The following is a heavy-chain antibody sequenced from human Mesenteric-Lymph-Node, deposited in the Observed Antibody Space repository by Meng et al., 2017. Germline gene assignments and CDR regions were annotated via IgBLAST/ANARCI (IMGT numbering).Heavy chain of an antibody. CDR3: AKASTVRGFDP. V-gene: IGHV3-23*01. CDR2: ITGSDGNT. CDR1: GLIFSNYA. J-gene: IGHJ5*02. Sequence: EVQLLEFGGGLVQPGGSLSLSCAASGLIFSNYAMSWARQAQGKGLEWVSVITGSDGNTYYADSMKGRFTISRDNSKNTLYLQMNSLGAEDTAVYYCAKASTVRGFDPWGQGTLVTVSS. D-gene: IGHD3-10*02.